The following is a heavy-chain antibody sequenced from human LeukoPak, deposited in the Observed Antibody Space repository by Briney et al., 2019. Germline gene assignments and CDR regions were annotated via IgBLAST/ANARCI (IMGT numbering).Heavy chain of an antibody. CDR3: TRTNVASPGPD. J-gene: IGHJ4*02. Sequence: PGGSLRLSCAASGFTFTTYWMAWARQQPGGGLEWVANIKSDGTETYYVDSLRGRFTISRDNAKNSLFLQMNSLRAEDTAMYYCTRTNVASPGPDWGLGTLVTVSS. V-gene: IGHV3-7*01. CDR2: IKSDGTET. CDR1: GFTFTTYW. D-gene: IGHD6-13*01.